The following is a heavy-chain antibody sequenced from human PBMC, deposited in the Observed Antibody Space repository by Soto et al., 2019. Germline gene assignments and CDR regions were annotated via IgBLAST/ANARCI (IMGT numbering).Heavy chain of an antibody. V-gene: IGHV4-59*08. CDR3: ARRKPYSSGWYYFDY. CDR1: GGSISSYY. CDR2: IYYSGST. J-gene: IGHJ4*02. Sequence: PSETLSLTCTVSGGSISSYYWSWIRQPPGKGLEWIGNIYYSGSTNYNPSLKSRVTISVDTSKNQFSLKLSSVTAADTAVYYCARRKPYSSGWYYFDYWGQGTLVTVSS. D-gene: IGHD6-19*01.